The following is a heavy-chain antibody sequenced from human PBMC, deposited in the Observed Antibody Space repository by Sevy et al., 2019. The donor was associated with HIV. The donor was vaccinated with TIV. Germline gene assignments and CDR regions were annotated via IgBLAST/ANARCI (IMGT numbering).Heavy chain of an antibody. V-gene: IGHV4-34*01. D-gene: IGHD2-15*01. CDR3: ARHCTGSSCSHAFDI. J-gene: IGHJ3*02. CDR2: INHSGGT. Sequence: SETLSLTCAVYGGSFSGYYWSWIRQPPGKGLEWIGEINHSGGTNYNPSLKSRVTISVDTSKNKFSLKLNSVTAADTALYYCARHCTGSSCSHAFDIWGQGTMVTVSS. CDR1: GGSFSGYY.